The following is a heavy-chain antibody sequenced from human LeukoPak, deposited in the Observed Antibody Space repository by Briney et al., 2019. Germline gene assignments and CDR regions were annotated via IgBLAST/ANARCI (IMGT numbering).Heavy chain of an antibody. Sequence: SETLSLTCAVSDYSISSGYYWGWIRQPPGKGLEWIGSIYHGGSTYYNPSLKSRVTISVDTSKNQFSLKLSSVTAADTAVYYCARGWNYGDYVFDYWGQGTLVTVSS. CDR1: DYSISSGYY. D-gene: IGHD4-17*01. J-gene: IGHJ4*02. CDR2: IYHGGST. V-gene: IGHV4-38-2*01. CDR3: ARGWNYGDYVFDY.